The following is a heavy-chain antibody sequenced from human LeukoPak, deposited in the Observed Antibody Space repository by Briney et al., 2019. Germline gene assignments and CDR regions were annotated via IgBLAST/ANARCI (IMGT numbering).Heavy chain of an antibody. D-gene: IGHD6-13*01. CDR2: IKQDGSEK. Sequence: GGSLRLSCVASGFTFSSRDWMTWVRQAPGKGLEWVANIKQDGSEKNYVDSVKGRFTISRDNAKNSVDLQMNSLRAEDTAVYYCARDGQQLPLSMDVWGKGTTVTISS. V-gene: IGHV3-7*01. CDR3: ARDGQQLPLSMDV. J-gene: IGHJ6*03. CDR1: GFTFSSRDW.